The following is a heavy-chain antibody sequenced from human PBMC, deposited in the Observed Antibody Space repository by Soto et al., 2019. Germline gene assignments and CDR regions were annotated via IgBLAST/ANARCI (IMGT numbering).Heavy chain of an antibody. V-gene: IGHV3-74*01. J-gene: IGHJ6*02. D-gene: IGHD6-13*01. CDR1: GFTFSSYL. CDR3: ARDRIAAAGDTYYYYGMDV. Sequence: PGGSLRLSCAASGFTFSSYLMHWVRQAPGKGLVWVSRINSDGSSTSYADSVKGRFTISRDNAKNTLYLQMNSLRAEDTAVYYCARDRIAAAGDTYYYYGMDVWGQGTTVTVSS. CDR2: INSDGSST.